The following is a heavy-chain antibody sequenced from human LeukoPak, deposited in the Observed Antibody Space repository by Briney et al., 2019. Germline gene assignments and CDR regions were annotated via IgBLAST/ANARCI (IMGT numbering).Heavy chain of an antibody. D-gene: IGHD3-22*01. CDR3: ARGGTGDSSGYAHAFDI. CDR1: GYTFTGYY. J-gene: IGHJ3*02. Sequence: GASVKVSCKASGYTFTGYYMHWVRQAPGQGLEWMGWINPNSGGTNYAQKFQGRVTMTRDTSISTAYMELSRLRSDDTAVYYCARGGTGDSSGYAHAFDIWGQGTMVTVSS. CDR2: INPNSGGT. V-gene: IGHV1-2*02.